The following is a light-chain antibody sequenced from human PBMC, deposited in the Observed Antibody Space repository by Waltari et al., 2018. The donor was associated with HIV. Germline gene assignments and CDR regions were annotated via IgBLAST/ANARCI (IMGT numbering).Light chain of an antibody. Sequence: EVVLTQSPATLSLSPGERATLSCRASQSVGNSLGWYQQKPGQAPRLLIYDTSKRATGISARFSGSGSGTDFTLTISSLEPEDLAVYYCQQSNNWLTFGGGTKLEIK. J-gene: IGKJ4*01. CDR2: DTS. CDR1: QSVGNS. CDR3: QQSNNWLT. V-gene: IGKV3-11*01.